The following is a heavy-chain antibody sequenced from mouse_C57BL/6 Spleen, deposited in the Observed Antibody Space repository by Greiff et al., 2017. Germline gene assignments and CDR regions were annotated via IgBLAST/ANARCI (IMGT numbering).Heavy chain of an antibody. CDR1: GFTFSSYG. Sequence: DVQLQESGGDLVKPGGSLKLSCAASGFTFSSYGMSWVRQTPDKRLEWVATISSGGSYTYYPDSVKGRFTISRDNAKNTLYLQMSSLKSEDTAMYYCARAGYDYDRYFDVWGTGTTVTVSS. CDR2: ISSGGSYT. CDR3: ARAGYDYDRYFDV. J-gene: IGHJ1*03. V-gene: IGHV5-6*01. D-gene: IGHD2-4*01.